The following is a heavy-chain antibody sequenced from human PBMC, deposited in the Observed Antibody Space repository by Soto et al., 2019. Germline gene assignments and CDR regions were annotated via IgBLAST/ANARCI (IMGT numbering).Heavy chain of an antibody. Sequence: GGSLRLSCAASGFTFDDYAMHWVRQAPGKGLEWVSGISWNSGSIGYADSVKGRFTISRDNAKNSLYLQMNSLRAEDTALYYCTYSSSWDTFDYWGQGTLVTVSS. CDR3: TYSSSWDTFDY. V-gene: IGHV3-9*01. CDR2: ISWNSGSI. D-gene: IGHD6-13*01. J-gene: IGHJ4*02. CDR1: GFTFDDYA.